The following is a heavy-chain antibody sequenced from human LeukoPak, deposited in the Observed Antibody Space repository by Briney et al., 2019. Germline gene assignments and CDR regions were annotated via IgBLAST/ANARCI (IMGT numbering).Heavy chain of an antibody. CDR2: INHSGST. J-gene: IGHJ5*02. CDR3: ARGGIAAAVDRFDP. CDR1: RGSFSAYY. V-gene: IGHV4-34*01. Sequence: PSETLSLTCAVYRGSFSAYYWSWIRQPPVKELEWIGEINHSGSTNYNPSLKSRVTISVDTSKNQFFLKLSSVTAAGTAVYYCARGGIAAAVDRFDPWGQGTLVTVSS. D-gene: IGHD6-13*01.